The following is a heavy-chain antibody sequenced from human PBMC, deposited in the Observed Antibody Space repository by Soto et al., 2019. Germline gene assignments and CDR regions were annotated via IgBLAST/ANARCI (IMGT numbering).Heavy chain of an antibody. D-gene: IGHD3-16*01. V-gene: IGHV1-69*12. CDR2: IIPIFGIP. Sequence: QVQLVQSGAEVKKPGSSVKVSCKASGGTFSSYAFTWVRQAPGQGLEWMVGIIPIFGIPKYAQKFQGRVTITEDQSTSTAYIGLRSLTSEDTPVYYCATDGGVTEAICDYWGQGTLVNVSS. CDR3: ATDGGVTEAICDY. CDR1: GGTFSSYA. J-gene: IGHJ4*02.